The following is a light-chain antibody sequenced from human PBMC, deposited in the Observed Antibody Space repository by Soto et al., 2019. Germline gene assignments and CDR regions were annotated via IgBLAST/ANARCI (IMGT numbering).Light chain of an antibody. J-gene: IGLJ1*01. CDR2: DSN. CDR3: GTWDSSLSAYV. CDR1: TSNIGNNY. V-gene: IGLV1-51*01. Sequence: QSVLTQPPSVSAAPGQKVTISCSGSTSNIGNNYVAWYQQLPGTAPKLLIYDSNKRPSGIPDRFSGSKSGTSATLGITGLQTGDEADYYCGTWDSSLSAYVFGTGTSSPS.